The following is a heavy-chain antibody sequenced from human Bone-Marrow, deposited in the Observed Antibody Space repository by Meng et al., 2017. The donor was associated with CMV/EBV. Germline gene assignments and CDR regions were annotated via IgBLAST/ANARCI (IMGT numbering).Heavy chain of an antibody. CDR3: ARDPGSRYSSSHLFDY. CDR2: IIPIFGTA. Sequence: QVKLVQSGAEVKKPGSSVKVYCKASGGTFSSYAISWVRQAPGQGLEWMGGIIPIFGTANYAQKFQGRVTITADESTSTAYMELSSLRSEDTAVYYCARDPGSRYSSSHLFDYWGQGTLVTVSS. V-gene: IGHV1-69*01. J-gene: IGHJ4*02. D-gene: IGHD6-6*01. CDR1: GGTFSSYA.